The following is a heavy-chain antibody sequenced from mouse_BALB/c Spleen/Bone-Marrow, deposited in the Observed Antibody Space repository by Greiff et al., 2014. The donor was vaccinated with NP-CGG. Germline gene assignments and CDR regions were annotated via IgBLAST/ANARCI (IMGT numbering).Heavy chain of an antibody. V-gene: IGHV1-4*02. CDR2: INPTGGYT. J-gene: IGHJ2*01. Sequence: VKLVESAAELARPGASVKMSCKASGYTFTSNTIQWVKQRPGQGLEWIGYINPTGGYTDYNQKFKDKTTLTADKSSSTAYMLLSSLTSEDSAVYYCAREATYYAYFDYWGQGTILTVSS. D-gene: IGHD1-1*01. CDR1: GYTFTSNT. CDR3: AREATYYAYFDY.